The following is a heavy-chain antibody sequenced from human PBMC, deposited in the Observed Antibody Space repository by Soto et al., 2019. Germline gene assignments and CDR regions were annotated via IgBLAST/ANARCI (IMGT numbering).Heavy chain of an antibody. Sequence: QVQLQQWGAGLLKPSETLSLTCAVYGGSFSGYYWSWIRQPPGKGLEWIGEINHSGSTNYNPSLKSRVTISVDTSKNQFSLKLSSVTAADTAVYYCARGSPYSSSRLEDYYYYGTDVWGQGTTVTVSS. CDR3: ARGSPYSSSRLEDYYYYGTDV. V-gene: IGHV4-34*01. J-gene: IGHJ6*02. D-gene: IGHD6-13*01. CDR2: INHSGST. CDR1: GGSFSGYY.